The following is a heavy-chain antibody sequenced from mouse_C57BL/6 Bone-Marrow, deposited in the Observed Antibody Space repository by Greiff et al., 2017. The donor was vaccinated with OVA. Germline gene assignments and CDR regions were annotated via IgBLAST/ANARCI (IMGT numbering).Heavy chain of an antibody. V-gene: IGHV1-81*01. D-gene: IGHD2-12*01. CDR3: ARNYSYTGFAY. Sequence: VQLQQSGAELARPGASVKLSCKASGYTFTSYGISWVKQRTGQGLEWIGEIYPRSGNTKYNEKFKGKATLTADKSSSTAYMELSILTSEDSAVYFCARNYSYTGFAYWGQGTRVTVTA. CDR2: IYPRSGNT. J-gene: IGHJ3*01. CDR1: GYTFTSYG.